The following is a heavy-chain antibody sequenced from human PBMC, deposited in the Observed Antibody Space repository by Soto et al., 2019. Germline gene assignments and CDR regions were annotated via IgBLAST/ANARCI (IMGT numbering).Heavy chain of an antibody. CDR3: ARRTAADHYYYYYMDV. CDR2: IYYSGST. D-gene: IGHD6-13*01. Sequence: SETLSLTCTVSGGSISSSSYYWGWIRQPPGKGMEWIGSIYYSGSTYYNPSLKSRVNISVDTSKNQFSMKLSSVTAADKAVYYCARRTAADHYYYYYMDVWGKGTTVTVSS. J-gene: IGHJ6*03. V-gene: IGHV4-39*01. CDR1: GGSISSSSYY.